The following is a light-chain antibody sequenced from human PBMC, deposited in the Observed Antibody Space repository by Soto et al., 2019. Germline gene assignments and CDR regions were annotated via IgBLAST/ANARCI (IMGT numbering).Light chain of an antibody. V-gene: IGKV2D-29*01. CDR3: MQTIQLPWT. CDR1: QSLLHSDGKTS. Sequence: EIVVTQTPLSLSFTRGQPASISCKSSQSLLHSDGKTSFYWYRQKPGQHPQLLIYEVSKRLSGMPDRFSGSGSGTDFTLKISRVEAEDVGIYYCMQTIQLPWTFGQGTKVDIK. CDR2: EVS. J-gene: IGKJ1*01.